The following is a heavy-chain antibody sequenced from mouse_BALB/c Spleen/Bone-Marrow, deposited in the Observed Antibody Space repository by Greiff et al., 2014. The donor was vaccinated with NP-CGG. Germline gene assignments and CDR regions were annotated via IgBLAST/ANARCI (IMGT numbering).Heavy chain of an antibody. CDR3: ARGGNWEDFDY. D-gene: IGHD4-1*01. V-gene: IGHV5-17*02. CDR1: GFTFSSFG. Sequence: VQLTESGGGLVQPGGSRKLSCAASGFTFSSFGMHWVRQAPERGLEWVAYISSGSSTIYYADTVKGRFTISRDNPKNTLFLQMTSLRSEDTAMYYCARGGNWEDFDYWGQGTTLTVSS. J-gene: IGHJ2*01. CDR2: ISSGSSTI.